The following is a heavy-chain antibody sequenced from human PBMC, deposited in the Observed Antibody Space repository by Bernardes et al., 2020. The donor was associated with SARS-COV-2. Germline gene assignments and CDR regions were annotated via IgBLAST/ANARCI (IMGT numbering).Heavy chain of an antibody. V-gene: IGHV1-18*01. CDR3: ARGHFLFYDQETIFDY. D-gene: IGHD3-22*01. J-gene: IGHJ4*02. Sequence: ASVKVSCKASGYTFTSYGISWVRQAPGQGLEWMGWISAYNGNTNYAQKLQGRVTMTTDTSTSTAYMELRSLRSDDTAVYYCARGHFLFYDQETIFDYWGQGTLVTVSS. CDR1: GYTFTSYG. CDR2: ISAYNGNT.